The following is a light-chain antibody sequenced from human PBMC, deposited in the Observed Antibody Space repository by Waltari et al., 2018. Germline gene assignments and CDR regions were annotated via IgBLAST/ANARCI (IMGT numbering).Light chain of an antibody. CDR3: QQSFNVPYT. CDR2: AAS. V-gene: IGKV1-39*01. CDR1: RRVSTN. J-gene: IGKJ2*01. Sequence: DIQMTQSPSSLSASVGDRVTITCRASRRVSTNLNWYQQKPGKGPRLLIYAASSLQGGVPPRFSVSGSGTDFTLTISSLQPEDFATYSCQQSFNVPYTFGQGTKLEL.